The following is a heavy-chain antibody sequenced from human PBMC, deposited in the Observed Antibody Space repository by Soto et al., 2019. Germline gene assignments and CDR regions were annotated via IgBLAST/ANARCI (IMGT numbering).Heavy chain of an antibody. CDR2: INAGNGNT. V-gene: IGHV1-3*01. CDR3: ARAYSSSSPIDY. J-gene: IGHJ4*02. CDR1: GYTFTSYA. Sequence: GASVKVSCKASGYTFTSYAMHWVRQAPRQRLEWMGWINAGNGNTKYSQKFQGRVTITRDTSASTAYMELSSLRSEDTAVYYCARAYSSSSPIDYWGQGTLVTVSS. D-gene: IGHD6-6*01.